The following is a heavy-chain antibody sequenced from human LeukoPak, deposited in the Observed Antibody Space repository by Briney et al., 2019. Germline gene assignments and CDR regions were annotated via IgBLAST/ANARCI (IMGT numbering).Heavy chain of an antibody. CDR2: ISNGASTI. V-gene: IGHV3-48*03. D-gene: IGHD1-26*01. CDR3: ARFPDSGNYLPFGH. CDR1: GFTFSSYE. Sequence: GGTLRLSCEASGFTFSSYEMNWVRQAPGKGLEWVSYISNGASTIYYADSVKGRFIISRDNAKNSLYLQMNSLRAEDTAVYYCARFPDSGNYLPFGHWGQGTLVTVSS. J-gene: IGHJ4*02.